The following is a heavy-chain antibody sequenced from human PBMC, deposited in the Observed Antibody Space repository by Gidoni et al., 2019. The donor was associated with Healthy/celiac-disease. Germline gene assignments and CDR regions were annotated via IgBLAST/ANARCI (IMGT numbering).Heavy chain of an antibody. CDR3: ARDFFEGGYVY. Sequence: QVQLVESGGGVVQPGWSLSLSCAASGFTLSSYGMHWVRPAPGKGLVWVAVIWYDGSKKYYAASVKGRFTISRDNSKNTLYLQMNSLRAEDTAVYYCARDFFEGGYVYWGQGTLVTVSS. CDR1: GFTLSSYG. V-gene: IGHV3-33*01. CDR2: IWYDGSKK. D-gene: IGHD5-12*01. J-gene: IGHJ4*02.